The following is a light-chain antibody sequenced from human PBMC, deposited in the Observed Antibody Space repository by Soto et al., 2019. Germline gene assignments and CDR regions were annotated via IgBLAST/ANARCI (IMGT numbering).Light chain of an antibody. Sequence: DIQMTQSPSPLSASVGDRVTITCRASQSISSWLAWYQQKPGEAPNLLIYRASSLQSGVPSRFSGSGSETEFTLTISSLQPDDFETYYCQQYNSDSWTFGQGTKVEI. CDR3: QQYNSDSWT. J-gene: IGKJ1*01. V-gene: IGKV1-5*03. CDR1: QSISSW. CDR2: RAS.